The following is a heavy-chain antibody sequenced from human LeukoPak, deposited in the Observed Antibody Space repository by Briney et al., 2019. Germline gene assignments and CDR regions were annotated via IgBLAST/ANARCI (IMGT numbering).Heavy chain of an antibody. CDR1: GYSITSDYY. Sequence: SETLSLTCTVSGYSITSDYYWDWVRQPPGKGLEYIGSIYHSGSTYYKPSLKSRLTISVDTSKNQFSLKLSSVTAADTALYYCGGPRSAFQPFESWGQGTLVTVSS. CDR3: GGPRSAFQPFES. D-gene: IGHD3-3*01. CDR2: IYHSGST. J-gene: IGHJ4*02. V-gene: IGHV4-38-2*02.